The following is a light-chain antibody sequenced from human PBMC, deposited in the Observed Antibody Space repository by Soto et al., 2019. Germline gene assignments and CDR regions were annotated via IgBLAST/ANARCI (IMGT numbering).Light chain of an antibody. CDR1: QSVSSSY. J-gene: IGKJ1*01. V-gene: IGKV3-20*01. Sequence: EIVLTQSPGTVSLSPGDRATLSCRASQSVSSSYLAWYQQKPGQAPRLLIYGASSRATGIPDRFSGSGSGTDFTLSISRLETEDFAVYYCQLYGSSSWTFGKGTKVEIK. CDR3: QLYGSSSWT. CDR2: GAS.